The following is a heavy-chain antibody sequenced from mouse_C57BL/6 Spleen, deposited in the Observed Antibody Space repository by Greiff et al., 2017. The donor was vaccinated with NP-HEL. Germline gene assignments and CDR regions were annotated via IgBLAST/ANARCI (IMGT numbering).Heavy chain of an antibody. J-gene: IGHJ2*01. V-gene: IGHV1-59*01. CDR1: GYTFTSYW. Sequence: VQLQQSGAELVRPGTSVKLSCKASGYTFTSYWMHWVKQRPGQGLEWIGVIDPSDSYTNYNQKFKGKATLTVDTSSSTAYMQLSSLTSEDSAVYNCARGEELGRDYWGQGTTLTVSS. CDR2: IDPSDSYT. D-gene: IGHD4-1*01. CDR3: ARGEELGRDY.